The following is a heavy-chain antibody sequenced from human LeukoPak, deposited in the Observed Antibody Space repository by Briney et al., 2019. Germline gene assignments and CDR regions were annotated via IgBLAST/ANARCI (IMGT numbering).Heavy chain of an antibody. CDR1: GGTFSSYA. D-gene: IGHD3-10*01. Sequence: ASVKVSCKASGGTFSSYAISWVRQATGQGLEWMGWMNPNSGNTGYAQKFQGRVTMTRNTSISTAYMELSSLRSEDTAVYYCARSPMVRGGLDVWGQGTTVTVSS. CDR3: ARSPMVRGGLDV. CDR2: MNPNSGNT. V-gene: IGHV1-8*02. J-gene: IGHJ6*02.